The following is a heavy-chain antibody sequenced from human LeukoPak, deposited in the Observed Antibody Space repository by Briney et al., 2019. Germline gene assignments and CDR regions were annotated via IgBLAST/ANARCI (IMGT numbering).Heavy chain of an antibody. J-gene: IGHJ6*02. CDR3: ARICGGDCYYYYYYGMDV. V-gene: IGHV4-39*01. CDR1: GGSISSSSYY. Sequence: PSETLSLTCTVSGGSISSSSYYWGWIRQPPGKGLEWIGRIYYSGSTYYNPSLKSRVTISVDTSKNQFSLKLSSVTAADTAVYYCARICGGDCYYYYYYGMDVWGQGTTVTVSS. CDR2: IYYSGST. D-gene: IGHD2-21*02.